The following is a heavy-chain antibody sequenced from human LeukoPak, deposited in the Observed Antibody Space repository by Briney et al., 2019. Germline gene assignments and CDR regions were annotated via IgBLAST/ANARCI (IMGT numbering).Heavy chain of an antibody. CDR3: ARAPFYDSSGYSYYFDY. Sequence: GGSLRLSCAASGFTFSSYAMHWVRQAPGKGLEWVAVISYDGSNKYYADSVKGRFTISRDNSKNTLYLQMNSLRAEDTAVYYCARAPFYDSSGYSYYFDYWGQGTLVTVSS. D-gene: IGHD3-22*01. CDR2: ISYDGSNK. J-gene: IGHJ4*02. V-gene: IGHV3-30-3*01. CDR1: GFTFSSYA.